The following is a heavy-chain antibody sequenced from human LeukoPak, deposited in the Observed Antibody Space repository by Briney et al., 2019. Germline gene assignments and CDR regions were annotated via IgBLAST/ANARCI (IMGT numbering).Heavy chain of an antibody. J-gene: IGHJ3*02. D-gene: IGHD2-8*01. Sequence: GEPLKISCKGSGYSFTSYWIGWVRQMPGKGLEWMGIIYPGDSDTRYSPSFPGQVTISADKSISTAYLQWSSLKASDTAMYYCSSLRPRYCTNGVCYTSARGAFDIWGQGTMVTVSS. CDR2: IYPGDSDT. V-gene: IGHV5-51*01. CDR3: SSLRPRYCTNGVCYTSARGAFDI. CDR1: GYSFTSYW.